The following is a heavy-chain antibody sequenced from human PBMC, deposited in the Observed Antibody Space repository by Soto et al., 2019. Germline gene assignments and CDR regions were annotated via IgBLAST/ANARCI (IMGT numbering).Heavy chain of an antibody. V-gene: IGHV3-7*03. CDR2: INEDGSEK. CDR3: ARGSTYDFWSGYIYYGLDV. CDR1: GFTFRSYW. Sequence: GGSLRLSCAASGFTFRSYWVNWVRQAPGKGLEWVANINEDGSEKYNVDSVKGRFTISRDYDKNSLYLQMNSLRAEDTAVYYCARGSTYDFWSGYIYYGLDVWGQGTTVTVSS. J-gene: IGHJ6*02. D-gene: IGHD3-3*01.